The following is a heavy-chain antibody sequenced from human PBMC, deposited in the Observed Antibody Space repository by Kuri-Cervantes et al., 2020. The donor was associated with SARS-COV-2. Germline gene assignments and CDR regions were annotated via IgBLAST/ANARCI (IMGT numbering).Heavy chain of an antibody. CDR3: ARVHENGLVTIFGVASDY. CDR1: GFTFSSYA. J-gene: IGHJ4*02. Sequence: GGSLRLSCAASGFTFSSYAMSWVRQAPGKGLEWVSAISGSGGSTYYADSVKGRFTISRDNSKNTLYLQMNSLRAEDTAVYYCARVHENGLVTIFGVASDYWGQGTLVTVSS. CDR2: ISGSGGST. V-gene: IGHV3-23*01. D-gene: IGHD3-3*01.